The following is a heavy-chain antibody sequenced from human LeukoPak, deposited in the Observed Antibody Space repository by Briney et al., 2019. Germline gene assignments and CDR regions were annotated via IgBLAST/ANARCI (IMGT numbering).Heavy chain of an antibody. V-gene: IGHV3-9*03. J-gene: IGHJ4*02. D-gene: IGHD2-15*01. CDR2: ISWNSGSI. CDR1: GFTFDDYA. Sequence: GGSLRLSCAASGFTFDDYAMHWVRQAPGKGLEWVSGISWNSGSIGYADSVKGRFTISRDNAKNSLYLQMNSLRAGDMALYYCAKSAENEVVVAATYFDYWGQGTLVTVSS. CDR3: AKSAENEVVVAATYFDY.